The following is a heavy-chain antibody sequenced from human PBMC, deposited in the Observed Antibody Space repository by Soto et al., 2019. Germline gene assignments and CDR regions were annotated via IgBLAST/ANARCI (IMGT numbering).Heavy chain of an antibody. CDR2: INHSGST. CDR1: GGSFSGYY. V-gene: IGHV4-34*01. D-gene: IGHD3-10*01. CDR3: AGTMVRGVSSSFDY. Sequence: SETLSLTCAVYGGSFSGYYWSWIRQPPGKGLEWIGEINHSGSTNYNPSLKSRVTISVDTSKNQFSLKLSSVTAADTAVYYCAGTMVRGVSSSFDYWGQGTLVTVSS. J-gene: IGHJ4*02.